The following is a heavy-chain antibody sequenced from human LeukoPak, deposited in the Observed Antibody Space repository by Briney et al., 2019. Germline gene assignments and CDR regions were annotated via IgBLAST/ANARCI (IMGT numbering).Heavy chain of an antibody. J-gene: IGHJ4*02. CDR1: GFTFSSYW. CDR2: ITSDGGST. D-gene: IGHD1-14*01. V-gene: IGHV3-74*01. Sequence: GGSLRLSCAASGFTFSSYWMHWVRQVPGKGLVWVARITSDGGSTSHADFVKGRFTISRDNAQYTLYLQMNSLRAEDTGVYYCARDRAVGEPFDSWGQGTLVTVSS. CDR3: ARDRAVGEPFDS.